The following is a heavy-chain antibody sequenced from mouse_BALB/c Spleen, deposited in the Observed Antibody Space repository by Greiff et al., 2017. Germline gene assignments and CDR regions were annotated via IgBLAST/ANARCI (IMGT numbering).Heavy chain of an antibody. J-gene: IGHJ4*01. CDR2: ISSGGST. CDR1: GFTFSSYA. V-gene: IGHV5-6-5*01. D-gene: IGHD2-14*01. Sequence: EVQRVESGGGLVKPGGSLKLSCAASGFTFSSYAMSWVRQTPEKRLEWVASISSGGSTYYPDSVKGRFTISRDNARNILYLQMSRLRSEDTAMYYCARGKRYGPMDYWGQGTSVTVSS. CDR3: ARGKRYGPMDY.